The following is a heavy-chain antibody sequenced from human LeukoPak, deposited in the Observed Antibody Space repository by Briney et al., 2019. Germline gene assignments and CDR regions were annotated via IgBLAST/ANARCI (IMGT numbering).Heavy chain of an antibody. Sequence: RGSLRLSCAASRFTFSSYAMSWVRQAPGKGLEWVSGISGSGGSTYYADSVKGRFTISRDNSKNTLYLQMNSLRAEDTAVYYCAKARGTVVPPFDYWGQGTLVTVST. CDR2: ISGSGGST. J-gene: IGHJ4*02. CDR3: AKARGTVVPPFDY. V-gene: IGHV3-23*01. D-gene: IGHD3-22*01. CDR1: RFTFSSYA.